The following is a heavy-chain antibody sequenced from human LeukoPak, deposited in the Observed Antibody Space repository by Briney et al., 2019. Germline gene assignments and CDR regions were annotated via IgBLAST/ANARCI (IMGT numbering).Heavy chain of an antibody. CDR2: IQFDGNNK. J-gene: IGHJ4*02. Sequence: GGSLRLSCAASGFTFSSYGMHWVRQATGKGLEWVAFIQFDGNNKYYADSVRGRFTISRDNSKNTVYLQMSSLSAEDTAIYYCAKDQGFSYYYLDYWGQGILVTVCS. D-gene: IGHD5-18*01. CDR1: GFTFSSYG. V-gene: IGHV3-30*02. CDR3: AKDQGFSYYYLDY.